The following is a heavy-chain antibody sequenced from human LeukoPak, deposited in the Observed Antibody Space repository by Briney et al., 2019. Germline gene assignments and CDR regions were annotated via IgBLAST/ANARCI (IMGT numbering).Heavy chain of an antibody. D-gene: IGHD2-15*01. CDR2: ISSSGSTM. V-gene: IGHV3-48*04. J-gene: IGHJ3*02. CDR3: AKDRVARGVAGDGFDI. Sequence: GGSLRLSCAASGFTFSSYGMHWVRQAPGKGLEWASYISSSGSTMKYADSVKGRFTISRDNAKNSLYLQMNSLRAEDTAVYYCAKDRVARGVAGDGFDIWGQGTMVTVSS. CDR1: GFTFSSYG.